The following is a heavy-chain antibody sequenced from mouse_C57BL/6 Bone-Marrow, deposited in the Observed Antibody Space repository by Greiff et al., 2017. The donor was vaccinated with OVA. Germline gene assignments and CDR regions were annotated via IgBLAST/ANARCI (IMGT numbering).Heavy chain of an antibody. Sequence: QVQLQQPGAELVRPGSSVKLSCKASGYTFTSYWMHWVKQRPIQGLEWIGNIDPSDSETHYNQKFKDKATLTVDKSSSTAYMQLSSLTSEDSAVYYCARAYGTRTDYAMDYWGQGTSVTGSS. J-gene: IGHJ4*01. V-gene: IGHV1-52*01. CDR3: ARAYGTRTDYAMDY. D-gene: IGHD1-1*01. CDR2: IDPSDSET. CDR1: GYTFTSYW.